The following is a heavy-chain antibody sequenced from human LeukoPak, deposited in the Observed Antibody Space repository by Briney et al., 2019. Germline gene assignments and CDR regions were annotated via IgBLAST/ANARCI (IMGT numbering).Heavy chain of an antibody. CDR3: AKGSISGVVLVPATCAPNDY. CDR2: ISGSGGST. CDR1: GFTFSSYG. D-gene: IGHD2-15*01. J-gene: IGHJ4*02. V-gene: IGHV3-23*01. Sequence: GGSLRLSCAASGFTFSSYGMSWVRRAPGKGLEWVSGISGSGGSTYYVDSVKGRFTISRDNSKNTLYLQMNSLTVEDTAIYYCAKGSISGVVLVPATCAPNDYWGQGTLVTVSS.